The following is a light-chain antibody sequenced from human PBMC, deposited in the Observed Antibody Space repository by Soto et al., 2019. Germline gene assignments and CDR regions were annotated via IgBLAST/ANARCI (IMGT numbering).Light chain of an antibody. J-gene: IGKJ5*01. V-gene: IGKV1-8*01. Sequence: AILMTQSPSSLSASTGGRVTITCRASQGISSYLAWYQQKPGKAPKLLIYAASTLQSGVPSRFSGSGSGTDFTLTISCLQSEDFATYYCQQANSFPRTFGQGTRLEIK. CDR3: QQANSFPRT. CDR2: AAS. CDR1: QGISSY.